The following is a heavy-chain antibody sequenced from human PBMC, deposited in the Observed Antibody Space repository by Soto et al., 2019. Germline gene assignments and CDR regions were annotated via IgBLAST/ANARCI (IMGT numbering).Heavy chain of an antibody. CDR3: AKGPENWDDSNWYDP. Sequence: QVQLVESGGGVVQPGRSLRLSCAASGFTFTTFGIHWVRQAPGKGLECVAVITYDGSKKYSDSVKGRFTISRDTSEHDFYLQMNSLRTDDTAAYYCAKGPENWDDSNWYDPWGQGTLVTVSS. D-gene: IGHD3-16*01. V-gene: IGHV3-30*18. CDR2: ITYDGSKK. CDR1: GFTFTTFG. J-gene: IGHJ5*02.